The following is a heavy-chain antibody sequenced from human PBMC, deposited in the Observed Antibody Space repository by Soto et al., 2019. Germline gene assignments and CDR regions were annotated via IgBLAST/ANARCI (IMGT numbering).Heavy chain of an antibody. CDR1: AGSISSGGYT. Sequence: QVQLQESGPGLVRPSETLSLTCTVSAGSISSGGYTWTWIRQHPQRGLEWIGYIHKNGNTYYAPSLESRVGLLGDTSKNQFSLQVRSVTAADTATYYCARLAYCDGGCPRGGGFDIWGQGTLVTVS. CDR2: IHKNGNT. D-gene: IGHD2-21*02. V-gene: IGHV4-31*03. CDR3: ARLAYCDGGCPRGGGFDI. J-gene: IGHJ3*02.